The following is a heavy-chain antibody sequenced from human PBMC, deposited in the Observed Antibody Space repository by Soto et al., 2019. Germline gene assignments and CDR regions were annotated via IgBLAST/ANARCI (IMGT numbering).Heavy chain of an antibody. J-gene: IGHJ4*02. V-gene: IGHV3-30-3*01. CDR3: AREWSTSGDLDY. CDR2: ISYDGSIK. CDR1: GFTLSSHS. Sequence: QVQLVESGGGVVQAGRSLRLSCAASGFTLSSHSKQWVRQAPGKGLEWVAVISYDGSIKYYADSVKGRFTISRDNSKNTAYLQMNSLRAEDTAVFYCAREWSTSGDLDYWGQGTLVIVSS. D-gene: IGHD3-10*01.